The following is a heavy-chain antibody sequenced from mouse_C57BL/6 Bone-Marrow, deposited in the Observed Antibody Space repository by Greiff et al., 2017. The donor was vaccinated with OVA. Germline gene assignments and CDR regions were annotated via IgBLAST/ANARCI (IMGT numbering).Heavy chain of an antibody. V-gene: IGHV1-63*01. CDR3: ARLTGNRGPDY. Sequence: QVQLQQSGAELVRPGTSVKMSCKASGYTFTNYWIGWAKQRPGHGLEWIGDIYPGGGYTNYNEKFKGKATLTADKSSSKAYMQFSSLTSEDSASYYCARLTGNRGPDYWGQGTTLTVSS. CDR2: IYPGGGYT. D-gene: IGHD4-1*01. CDR1: GYTFTNYW. J-gene: IGHJ2*01.